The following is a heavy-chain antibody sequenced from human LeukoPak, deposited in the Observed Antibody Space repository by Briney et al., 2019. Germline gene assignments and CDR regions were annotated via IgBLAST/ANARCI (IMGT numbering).Heavy chain of an antibody. D-gene: IGHD3-22*01. CDR2: ISYDGSNK. CDR1: GFTFSSYG. J-gene: IGHJ3*02. CDR3: AKDSSYYDSSGYGAFDI. Sequence: PGGSLRLSCVASGFTFSSYGMHWVRQAPGKGLEWVAVISYDGSNKYYADSVKGRFTISRDNSKNTLYLQMNSLRAEDTAVYYCAKDSSYYDSSGYGAFDIWGQGTMVTVSS. V-gene: IGHV3-30*18.